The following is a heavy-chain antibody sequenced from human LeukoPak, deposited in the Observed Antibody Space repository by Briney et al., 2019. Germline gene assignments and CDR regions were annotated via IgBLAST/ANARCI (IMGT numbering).Heavy chain of an antibody. V-gene: IGHV4-59*01. CDR3: ARASGDCVYYYYYYGMDV. Sequence: SETLSLTCTVSGGSISSYYWSWIRQPPGKGLEWIGYIYYSGSTNYNPSLKSRVTISVDTSKNQFSLKLSSVTAADTAVYYCARASGDCVYYYYYYGMDVWGQGTTVTVSS. D-gene: IGHD2-21*02. CDR1: GGSISSYY. CDR2: IYYSGST. J-gene: IGHJ6*02.